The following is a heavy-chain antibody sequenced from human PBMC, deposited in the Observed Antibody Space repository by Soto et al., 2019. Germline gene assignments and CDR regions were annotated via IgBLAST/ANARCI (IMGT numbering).Heavy chain of an antibody. V-gene: IGHV4-34*01. CDR2: INHSGST. Sequence: SETLSLTCAVYGGSFSGYYWSWIRQPPGKGLEWLGEINHSGSTNYNPSLKRRVTISGGASKNQFSLKLSSVTAAETAVYYCAGTVTTCYYYYYMDVWGKGTTVTVSS. J-gene: IGHJ6*03. CDR3: AGTVTTCYYYYYMDV. CDR1: GGSFSGYY. D-gene: IGHD4-17*01.